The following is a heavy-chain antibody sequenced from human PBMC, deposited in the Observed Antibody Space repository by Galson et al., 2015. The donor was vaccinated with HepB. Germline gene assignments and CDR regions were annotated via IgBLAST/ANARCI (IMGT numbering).Heavy chain of an antibody. CDR3: ARSLGRRGVDPQPYYFDY. CDR1: GVPFSRNW. Sequence: SLRLSCAVSGVPFSRNWMTWVRQAPGKGLEWVATMKQDGSGKFYVDSVKGRFTISRDNAKNSLYLQLNSLRDEDTAVYYCARSLGRRGVDPQPYYFDYWGQGTLVTVSS. D-gene: IGHD3-10*01. V-gene: IGHV3-7*01. CDR2: MKQDGSGK. J-gene: IGHJ4*02.